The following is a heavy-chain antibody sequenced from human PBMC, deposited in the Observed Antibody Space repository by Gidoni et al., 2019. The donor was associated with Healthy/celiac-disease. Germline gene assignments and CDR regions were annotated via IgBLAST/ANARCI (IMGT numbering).Heavy chain of an antibody. J-gene: IGHJ4*02. Sequence: EVQLVESGGGLVQPGGSLRLSCAASGFTFSSYWMSWVRQAPGKGLEWVANIKQDGSEKYYVDSVKGRFTISRDNAKNSLYLQMNSLRAEDTAVYYCASWGEDFWSGYYLFDYWGQGTLVTVSS. V-gene: IGHV3-7*01. CDR3: ASWGEDFWSGYYLFDY. CDR2: IKQDGSEK. CDR1: GFTFSSYW. D-gene: IGHD3-3*01.